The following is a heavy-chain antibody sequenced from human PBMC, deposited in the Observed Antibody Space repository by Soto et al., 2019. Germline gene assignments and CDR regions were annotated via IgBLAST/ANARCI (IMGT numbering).Heavy chain of an antibody. CDR3: ARMIHYYYYMEV. V-gene: IGHV4-31*03. Sequence: PSETLSLTCTVSGGSISSGGYYWSWIRQHPGKGLEWIGYIYYSGSTYYNPSLKSRVTISVDTSKNQFSLKLSSVTAADTAVYYCARMIHYYYYMEVWGKGTTVTVSS. CDR2: IYYSGST. D-gene: IGHD3-16*01. J-gene: IGHJ6*03. CDR1: GGSISSGGYY.